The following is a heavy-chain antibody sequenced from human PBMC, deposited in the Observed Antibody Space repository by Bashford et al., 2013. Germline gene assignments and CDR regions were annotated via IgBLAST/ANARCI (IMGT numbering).Heavy chain of an antibody. V-gene: IGHV1-2*02. D-gene: IGHD3-16*01. CDR3: ALVDTVMLLGNDY. Sequence: ASVKVSCQASGYTFIDYYIHWVRQAPGQGLEWMGWIKPKSAAPNYAQKFQGRVTMTSDTSLSTVYLELSSLRSDDTAVYYCALVDTVMLLGNDYWGQGTLVTVSS. J-gene: IGHJ4*02. CDR1: GYTFIDYY. CDR2: IKPKSAAP.